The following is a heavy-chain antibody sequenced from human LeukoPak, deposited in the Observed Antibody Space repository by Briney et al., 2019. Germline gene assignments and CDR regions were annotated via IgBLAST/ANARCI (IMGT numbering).Heavy chain of an antibody. V-gene: IGHV4-39*07. J-gene: IGHJ4*02. CDR2: IYYSGIT. D-gene: IGHD3-3*01. Sequence: SETLSLTCTVSGGSISISSYYWGWIRQPPGKGLEWNVSIYYSGITYYNPSLKRRVTISVDTSMNQFSLTLSSVTAADTAVYSCARDGANFWRGSQGPLDYWGQGTLVTVSS. CDR1: GGSISISSYY. CDR3: ARDGANFWRGSQGPLDY.